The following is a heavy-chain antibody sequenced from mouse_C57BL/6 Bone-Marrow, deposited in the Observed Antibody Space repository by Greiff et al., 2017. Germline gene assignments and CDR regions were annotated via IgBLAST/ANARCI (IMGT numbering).Heavy chain of an antibody. CDR3: AREGLRRFAY. D-gene: IGHD2-4*01. CDR1: GYSITSGYY. CDR2: ISYDGSN. Sequence: EVQLQESGPGLVKPSQSLSLTCSVTGYSITSGYYWNWIRQFPGNKPEWMGYISYDGSNNYNPSLKNRISITRDTSKNQFFLKLNSVTTEDTATYYCAREGLRRFAYWGQGTLVTVSA. J-gene: IGHJ3*01. V-gene: IGHV3-6*01.